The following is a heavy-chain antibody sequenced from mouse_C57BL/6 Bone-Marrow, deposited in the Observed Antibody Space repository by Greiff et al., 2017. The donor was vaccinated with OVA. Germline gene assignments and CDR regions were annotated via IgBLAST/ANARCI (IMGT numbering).Heavy chain of an antibody. J-gene: IGHJ1*03. Sequence: VQLQQSGAELAKPGASVKLSCKASGYTFTSYWMHWVKQRPGQGLEWIGYINPSSGYTKYNQKFKDKATLTADKSSSTAYMQLSGLTYEDSAVYYCARWYYGSSYGGYFDVWGTGTTVTVSS. D-gene: IGHD1-1*01. V-gene: IGHV1-7*01. CDR1: GYTFTSYW. CDR3: ARWYYGSSYGGYFDV. CDR2: INPSSGYT.